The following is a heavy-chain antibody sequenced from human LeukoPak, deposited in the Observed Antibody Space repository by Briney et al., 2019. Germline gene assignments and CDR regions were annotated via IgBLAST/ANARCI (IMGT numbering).Heavy chain of an antibody. CDR1: GFTVSSNY. J-gene: IGHJ4*02. CDR2: IYSGGST. D-gene: IGHD2-15*01. CDR3: AKAIYCSGGSCGDY. Sequence: TGGSLRLSCAASGFTVSSNYMSWVRQAPGKGLEWVSVIYSGGSTYYADSVKGRFTISRDNSKNTLYLQMNSLRAEDTAVYYCAKAIYCSGGSCGDYWGQGTLVTVSS. V-gene: IGHV3-53*01.